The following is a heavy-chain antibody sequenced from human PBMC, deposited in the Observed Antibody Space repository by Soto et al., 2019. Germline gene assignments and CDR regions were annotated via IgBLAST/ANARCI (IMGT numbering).Heavy chain of an antibody. V-gene: IGHV4-59*01. J-gene: IGHJ4*02. D-gene: IGHD6-19*01. CDR2: IYYSGST. Sequence: SETLSLTCTVSGGSISSYYWSWIRQPPGKGLEWIGYIYYSGSTNYNPSLKSRVTISVDTSKNQFSLKLSSVTAADTAVYYCARDWEMDSSGWYYFDYWGQGSLVTVSS. CDR3: ARDWEMDSSGWYYFDY. CDR1: GGSISSYY.